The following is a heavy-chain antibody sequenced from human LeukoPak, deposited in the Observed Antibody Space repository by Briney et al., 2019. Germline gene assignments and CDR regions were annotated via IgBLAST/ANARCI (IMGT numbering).Heavy chain of an antibody. V-gene: IGHV3-23*01. CDR1: GFTFSSYA. CDR3: VLGTSGYYYTGFDF. CDR2: VSGSGGST. J-gene: IGHJ4*02. Sequence: GGSLRLSCTASGFTFSSYAMIWVRQAPGKGLEWVSGVSGSGGSTYYLDSVKGRFTISRDNSKNTLYLQMNSLRAEDTAIYYCVLGTSGYYYTGFDFWGQGTRVTVSS. D-gene: IGHD3-22*01.